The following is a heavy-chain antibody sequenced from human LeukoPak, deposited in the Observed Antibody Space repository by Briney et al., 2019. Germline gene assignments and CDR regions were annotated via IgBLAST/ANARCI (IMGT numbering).Heavy chain of an antibody. J-gene: IGHJ4*02. Sequence: ASVKVSCKASGYTFTGYYMYWVRQAPGQGLEWMGWINPNSGGTNYAQKFQGRVTMTRDTSISTAYMELRSLRSDDTAVYYCARRYYDSRLFDYWGQGTLVTVSS. D-gene: IGHD3-22*01. V-gene: IGHV1-2*02. CDR2: INPNSGGT. CDR3: ARRYYDSRLFDY. CDR1: GYTFTGYY.